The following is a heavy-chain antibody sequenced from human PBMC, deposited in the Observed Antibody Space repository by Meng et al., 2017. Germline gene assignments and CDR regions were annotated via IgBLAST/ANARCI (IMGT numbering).Heavy chain of an antibody. D-gene: IGHD4-11*01. CDR1: GGSFSDYY. V-gene: IGHV4-34*01. J-gene: IGHJ4*02. CDR3: ARGPTTMAHDFDY. Sequence: QVQRNQGGAGLLKPSGTLALTCVVSGGSFSDYYWSWIRQPPGKGLEWIGEINHSGSTNYNPSLESRATISVDTSQNNLSLKLSSVTAADSAVYYCARGPTTMAHDFDYWGQGTLVTVSS. CDR2: INHSGST.